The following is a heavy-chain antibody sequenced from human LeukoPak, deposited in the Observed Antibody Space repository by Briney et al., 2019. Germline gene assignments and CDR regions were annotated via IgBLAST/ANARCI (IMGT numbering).Heavy chain of an antibody. D-gene: IGHD1-1*01. Sequence: PGGSLRLSCTASGFPFSDYSMNWVRQAPGKGLEWISYIGISSGNTKCADSVKGRFTISADNARNSLYLQMNSLRVEDTAVYYCARDHNYAFDNWGQGTLVSVSS. CDR1: GFPFSDYS. CDR2: IGISSGNT. V-gene: IGHV3-48*04. J-gene: IGHJ4*02. CDR3: ARDHNYAFDN.